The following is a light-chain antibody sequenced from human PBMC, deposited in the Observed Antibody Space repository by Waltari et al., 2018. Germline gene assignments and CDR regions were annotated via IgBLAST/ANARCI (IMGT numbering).Light chain of an antibody. J-gene: IGKJ1*01. V-gene: IGKV3-20*01. Sequence: EIVLTQSPGTLSLSLGERATLSCRASQSVSRALAWYQQKPGQAPRLLIYGASTRATGIPDRFSGSGSGTDCSLTISRLEPDECAVYYCQHYLRLPVTFGQGTTVEI. CDR2: GAS. CDR1: QSVSRA. CDR3: QHYLRLPVT.